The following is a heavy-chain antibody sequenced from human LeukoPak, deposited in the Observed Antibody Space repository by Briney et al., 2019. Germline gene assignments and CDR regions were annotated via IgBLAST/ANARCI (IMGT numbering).Heavy chain of an antibody. V-gene: IGHV3-23*01. D-gene: IGHD3-10*01. CDR1: GFTFSSYA. CDR3: ANLWFGDSGHYCGMDV. Sequence: GGSLRLSCAASGFTFSSYAMSWVRQAPGKGLEWVSAISGSGGSTYYADSVKGRFTISRDNSKNTLYLQMNSLRAEDTAVYYCANLWFGDSGHYCGMDVWGQGTTVTVSS. CDR2: ISGSGGST. J-gene: IGHJ6*02.